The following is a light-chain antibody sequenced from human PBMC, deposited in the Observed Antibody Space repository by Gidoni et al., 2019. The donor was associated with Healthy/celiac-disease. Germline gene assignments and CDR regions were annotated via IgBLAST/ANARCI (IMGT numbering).Light chain of an antibody. CDR3: MQALQTPT. CDR1: QSLLHSNGYNY. Sequence: SISCRSSQSLLHSNGYNYLDWYLQKPGQSPQLLIYLGSNRASGVPDRFSGSGSGTDFTLKISRVEAEDVGVYYCMQALQTPTFGGGTKVEIK. CDR2: LGS. J-gene: IGKJ4*01. V-gene: IGKV2-28*01.